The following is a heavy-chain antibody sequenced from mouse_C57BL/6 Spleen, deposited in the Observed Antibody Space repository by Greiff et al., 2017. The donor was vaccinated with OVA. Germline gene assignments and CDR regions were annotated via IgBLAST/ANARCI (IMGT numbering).Heavy chain of an antibody. CDR2: ISSGGSYT. CDR3: ARGYYGNYDFDY. Sequence: EVHLVESGGDLVKPGGSLKLSCAASGFTFSSYGMSWVRQTPDKRLEWVATISSGGSYTYYPDSVKGRFTISRDSAKNTLYLQMSSLKSEDTAMYYCARGYYGNYDFDYWGQGTTLTVSS. D-gene: IGHD2-1*01. V-gene: IGHV5-6*01. CDR1: GFTFSSYG. J-gene: IGHJ2*01.